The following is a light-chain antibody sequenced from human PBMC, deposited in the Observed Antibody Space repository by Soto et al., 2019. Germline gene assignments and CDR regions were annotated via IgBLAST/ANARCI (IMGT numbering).Light chain of an antibody. CDR1: SSDVGSYNL. J-gene: IGLJ1*01. Sequence: QSALTQPASVSGSPGQSITISCTGTSSDVGSYNLVSWYQQHPGKAPKLMIYEGSKRPSGVSNRFSGSKSGNTASLTISGLQAEDEADYCCCSYAGSSTYVFGTGTQLTVL. CDR2: EGS. CDR3: CSYAGSSTYV. V-gene: IGLV2-23*01.